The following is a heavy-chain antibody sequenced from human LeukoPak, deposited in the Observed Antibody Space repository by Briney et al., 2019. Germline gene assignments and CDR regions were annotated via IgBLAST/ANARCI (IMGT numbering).Heavy chain of an antibody. Sequence: GGSLRLSCVASGFTFTSSDFNWIRQAPGKGLEWLSTITRSGSNLYYADSVKGRFTASRDDAKDSVYLQMESLRVEDTAIYYWAKNLAPWAQETLVTVSS. CDR3: AKNLAP. J-gene: IGHJ5*02. CDR1: GFTFTSSD. CDR2: ITRSGSNL. V-gene: IGHV3-21*01. D-gene: IGHD3-16*01.